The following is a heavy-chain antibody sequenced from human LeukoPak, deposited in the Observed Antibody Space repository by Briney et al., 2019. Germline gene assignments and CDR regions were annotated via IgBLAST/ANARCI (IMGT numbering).Heavy chain of an antibody. Sequence: PGGSLRLSCAASGFSFSVYEIHWVRQAPGKGLEWISDISSSGTTTYYADSVKGRFTISRDNAKNSLYLQMNSLRAEDTAVYYCARYLTRYCSGGSCFTYYYYYMDVWGKGTTVTVSS. CDR2: ISSSGTTT. CDR1: GFSFSVYE. V-gene: IGHV3-48*03. CDR3: ARYLTRYCSGGSCFTYYYYYMDV. J-gene: IGHJ6*03. D-gene: IGHD2-15*01.